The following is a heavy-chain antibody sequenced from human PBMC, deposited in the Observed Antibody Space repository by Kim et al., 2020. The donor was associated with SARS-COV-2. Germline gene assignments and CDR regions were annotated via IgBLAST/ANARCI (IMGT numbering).Heavy chain of an antibody. CDR1: GFTFSSYA. CDR3: AKDAEKPLLWFGESDGMDV. V-gene: IGHV3-23*01. CDR2: ISGSGGST. Sequence: GGSLRLSCAASGFTFSSYAMSWVRQAPGKGLEWVSAISGSGGSTYYADSVKGRFTISRDNSKNTLYPQMNSLRAEDTAVYYCAKDAEKPLLWFGESDGMDVWGQGTTVTVSS. J-gene: IGHJ6*02. D-gene: IGHD3-10*01.